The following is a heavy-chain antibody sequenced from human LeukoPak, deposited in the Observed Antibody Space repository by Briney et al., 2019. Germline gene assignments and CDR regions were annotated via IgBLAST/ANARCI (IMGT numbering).Heavy chain of an antibody. CDR2: ISAYNGNT. Sequence: GASVTVSYKPSGYTFTSYGIIWVRQAPGQGLEWMGWISAYNGNTNYAQKLQGRVTMTTDTSTSTAYMELRSLRSDDTAVYYCARDTRRSGTLTGLDYWGQGTLVTVSS. J-gene: IGHJ4*02. D-gene: IGHD3-9*01. CDR1: GYTFTSYG. V-gene: IGHV1-18*01. CDR3: ARDTRRSGTLTGLDY.